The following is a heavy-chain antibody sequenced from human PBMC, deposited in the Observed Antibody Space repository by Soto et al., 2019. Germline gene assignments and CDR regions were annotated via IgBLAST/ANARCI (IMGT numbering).Heavy chain of an antibody. D-gene: IGHD4-4*01. CDR1: DGSISSGSYY. V-gene: IGHV4-39*01. Sequence: PSETLSLTCSVSDGSISSGSYYWGWLRQPPGKGLEWIGSIFNSGTMYYNPSLKSRVTISVDTSKNQFSLKLNSVTAADTAVYYCARTLGPQVTGYVDSDYRWTIDQWGQGTLVTVSS. CDR2: IFNSGTM. CDR3: ARTLGPQVTGYVDSDYRWTIDQ. J-gene: IGHJ4*02.